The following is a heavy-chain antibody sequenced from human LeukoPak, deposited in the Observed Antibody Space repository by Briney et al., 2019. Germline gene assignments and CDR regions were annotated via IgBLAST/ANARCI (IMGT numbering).Heavy chain of an antibody. D-gene: IGHD5-18*01. J-gene: IGHJ5*02. V-gene: IGHV4-34*01. CDR3: ARSGRRGYGYGYNNWFDP. CDR1: GGSFSGYY. CDR2: INHSGST. Sequence: PSETLPLTCAVYGGSFSGYYWSWIRQPPGKGLEWIGEINHSGSTNYNPSLKSRVTISVDTSKNQFSLKLSSVTAADTAVYYCARSGRRGYGYGYNNWFDPWGQGTLVTVSS.